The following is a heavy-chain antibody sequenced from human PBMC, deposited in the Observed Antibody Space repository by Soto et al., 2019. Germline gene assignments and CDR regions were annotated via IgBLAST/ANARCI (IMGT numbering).Heavy chain of an antibody. D-gene: IGHD2-15*01. V-gene: IGHV4-59*01. Sequence: SETLSLTCTVSGGSISSYYWSWIRQPPGKGLEWIGYIYYSGSTNYNPSLKSRVPLSVDTSMNQFSLQLSSVTAADPAVYYCARGGGGSWYEDLYYGMDVWGQGTTVTVSS. CDR2: IYYSGST. CDR1: GGSISSYY. CDR3: ARGGGGSWYEDLYYGMDV. J-gene: IGHJ6*02.